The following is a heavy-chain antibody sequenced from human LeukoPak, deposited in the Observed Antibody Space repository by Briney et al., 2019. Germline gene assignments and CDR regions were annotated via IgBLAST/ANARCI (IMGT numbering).Heavy chain of an antibody. CDR1: GYTFTSYD. D-gene: IGHD3-22*01. CDR2: MNPNSGNT. CDR3: ARVRYYYDSSGYRTTHDY. J-gene: IGHJ4*02. Sequence: ASVKVSCKAPGYTFTSYDINWVRQATGQGLEWMGWMNPNSGNTGYAQKFQGRVTITSKTSISTAYKDLSSLRSEDTAVYYCARVRYYYDSSGYRTTHDYWGQGTLVTVSS. V-gene: IGHV1-8*01.